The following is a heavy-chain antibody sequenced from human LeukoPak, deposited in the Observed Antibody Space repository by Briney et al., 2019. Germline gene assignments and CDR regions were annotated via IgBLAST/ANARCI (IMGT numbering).Heavy chain of an antibody. CDR2: INHSGST. CDR3: ARGFYDFWSGYYIPYWRIYFDY. J-gene: IGHJ4*02. V-gene: IGHV4-34*01. D-gene: IGHD3-3*01. Sequence: SETLSLTCAVYGGSFSGYYWSRIRQPPGKGLEWIGEINHSGSTNYNPSLKSRVTISVDTSKNQFSLKLSSVTAADTAVYYCARGFYDFWSGYYIPYWRIYFDYWGQGTLVTVSS. CDR1: GGSFSGYY.